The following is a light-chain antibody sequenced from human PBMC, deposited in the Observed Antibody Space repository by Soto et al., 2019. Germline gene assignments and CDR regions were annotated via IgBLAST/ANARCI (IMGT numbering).Light chain of an antibody. CDR3: QQYNSYPIT. V-gene: IGKV3-20*01. J-gene: IGKJ5*01. CDR2: STS. Sequence: EIVLTQSPGTLSLSPGERGTLSCRASQRFGSSNLAWYQQKPGQAPRLLIYSTSSRATGIPDRFSGSGSGTEFTLTISSLQPDDFATYYCQQYNSYPITFGQGTRLEIK. CDR1: QRFGSSN.